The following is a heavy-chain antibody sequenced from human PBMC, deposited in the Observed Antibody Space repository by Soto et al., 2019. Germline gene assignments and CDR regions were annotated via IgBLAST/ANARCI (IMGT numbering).Heavy chain of an antibody. J-gene: IGHJ4*02. D-gene: IGHD2-2*02. Sequence: QVQLVQSGAEVKKPGSSVKVSCKASGGTFSSYTISWVRQAPGQGLEWMGRIIPILGIANYAQKFQGRVTLTADKSTSTADMELRSLRSEDTAVYYCAMEYCSSTSCYRDYWGQGTLVTVSS. CDR2: IIPILGIA. CDR3: AMEYCSSTSCYRDY. CDR1: GGTFSSYT. V-gene: IGHV1-69*02.